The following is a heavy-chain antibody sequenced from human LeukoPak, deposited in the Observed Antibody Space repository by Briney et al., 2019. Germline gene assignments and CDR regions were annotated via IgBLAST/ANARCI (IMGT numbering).Heavy chain of an antibody. CDR1: GFTFSSYW. Sequence: GGSLRLSCAASGFTFSSYWMHWVRQAPGRGLVWVSRINTDGSSASYADSVKGRFTISRDNSKKTLYLQMNSLRVEDTAVYYCAKDLVLPGYQPFDSWGQGTLVTVSS. V-gene: IGHV3-74*01. D-gene: IGHD3-9*01. CDR3: AKDLVLPGYQPFDS. J-gene: IGHJ4*02. CDR2: INTDGSSA.